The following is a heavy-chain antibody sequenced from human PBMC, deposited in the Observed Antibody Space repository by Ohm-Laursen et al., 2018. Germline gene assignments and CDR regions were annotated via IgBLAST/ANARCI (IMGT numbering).Heavy chain of an antibody. Sequence: GTLSLTCPVSGGSISSHYWSWIRQPPGKGLEWIGYIYYSGSTNYNPSLKSRVTISVDTSKNQFSLKLSSVTAADTAVYYCARAAYCGGDCYYDAFDIWGQGTMVTVSS. J-gene: IGHJ3*02. CDR3: ARAAYCGGDCYYDAFDI. V-gene: IGHV4-59*11. D-gene: IGHD2-21*02. CDR2: IYYSGST. CDR1: GGSISSHY.